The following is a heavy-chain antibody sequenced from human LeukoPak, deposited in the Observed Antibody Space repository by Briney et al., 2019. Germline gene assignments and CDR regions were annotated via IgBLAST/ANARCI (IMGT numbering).Heavy chain of an antibody. CDR3: AISSSGYHYPDY. J-gene: IGHJ4*02. CDR1: GYTFTDYG. D-gene: IGHD3-22*01. V-gene: IGHV1-24*01. CDR2: FDPEDGET. Sequence: SVKVSCKASGYTFTDYGINWVRQAPGKGLEWMGGFDPEDGETIYAQKFQGRVTMTEDTSTDTAYVELSSLRSEDTAVYYCAISSSGYHYPDYWGQGTLVTVSS.